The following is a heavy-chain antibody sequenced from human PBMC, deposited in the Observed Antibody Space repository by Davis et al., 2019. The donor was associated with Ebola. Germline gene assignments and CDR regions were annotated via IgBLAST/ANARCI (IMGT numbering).Heavy chain of an antibody. CDR2: ISWNSGSI. J-gene: IGHJ4*02. CDR1: GFTFDDYA. V-gene: IGHV3-9*01. D-gene: IGHD6-6*01. Sequence: SLKISCAASGFTFDDYAMHWVRQAPGKGLEWVSGISWNSGSIGYADSVKGRFTISRDNAKNSLYLQMNSLRAEDTALYYCARCPKYSSSPYYFDYWGQGTLVTVSS. CDR3: ARCPKYSSSPYYFDY.